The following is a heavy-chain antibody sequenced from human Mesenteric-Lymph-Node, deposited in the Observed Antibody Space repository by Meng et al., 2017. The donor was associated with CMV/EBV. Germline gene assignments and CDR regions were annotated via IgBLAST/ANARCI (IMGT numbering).Heavy chain of an antibody. D-gene: IGHD2-2*02. J-gene: IGHJ6*02. CDR3: AREGCSSSSCYSRPYYYYYGMDI. V-gene: IGHV3-74*01. Sequence: GESLKISCAASGFTFSSHWMHWVRQAPGKGLVWVSRINSEGSSTDYADSVKGRFTISRDNAKNTLYLQMNSLRAEDTAVYYCAREGCSSSSCYSRPYYYYYGMDIWGQGTTVTVSS. CDR2: INSEGSST. CDR1: GFTFSSHW.